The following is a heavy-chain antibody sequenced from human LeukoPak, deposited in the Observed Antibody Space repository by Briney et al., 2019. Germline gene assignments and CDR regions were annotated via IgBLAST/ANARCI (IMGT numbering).Heavy chain of an antibody. V-gene: IGHV4-34*01. CDR2: INHSGST. D-gene: IGHD3-10*01. CDR3: ARDGSGSYYKGDWFDP. J-gene: IGHJ5*02. Sequence: PSETLSLTCAVYGGSFSGYYWSWIRQPPGKGLEWIGEINHSGSTNYNPSLKSRVTISVDTSKNQFSLKLSSVTAADTAVYYCARDGSGSYYKGDWFDPWGQGTLVTVSS. CDR1: GGSFSGYY.